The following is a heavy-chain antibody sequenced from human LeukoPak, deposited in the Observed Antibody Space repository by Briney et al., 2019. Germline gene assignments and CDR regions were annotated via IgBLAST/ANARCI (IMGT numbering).Heavy chain of an antibody. Sequence: GASVKVSCKASGGTFSSYAISWVRQAPGQGLEWMGGIIPIFGTANYAQKFQGRVTITADESTSTAYMELSSLRSEDTAVYYCARGGSYRVNWFDPWGQGTLVTVSS. J-gene: IGHJ5*02. CDR3: ARGGSYRVNWFDP. CDR1: GGTFSSYA. CDR2: IIPIFGTA. D-gene: IGHD1-26*01. V-gene: IGHV1-69*13.